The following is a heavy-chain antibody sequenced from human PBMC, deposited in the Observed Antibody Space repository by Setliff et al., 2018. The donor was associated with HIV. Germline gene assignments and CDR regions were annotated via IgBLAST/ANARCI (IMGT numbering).Heavy chain of an antibody. J-gene: IGHJ4*02. D-gene: IGHD3-10*01. Sequence: QSGGSLRLSCAASGFTVSSNYMSWVRQAPGKGLEWVSVIYGGGTTHYADSVKVRFTISRDNSKNTVYLQMNSLRVEDTAVYYCARELYREWDYWGQGTQVTVSS. CDR3: ARELYREWDY. V-gene: IGHV3-66*02. CDR1: GFTVSSNY. CDR2: IYGGGTT.